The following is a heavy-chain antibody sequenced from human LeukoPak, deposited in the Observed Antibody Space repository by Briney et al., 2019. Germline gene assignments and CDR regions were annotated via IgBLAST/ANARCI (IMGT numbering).Heavy chain of an antibody. J-gene: IGHJ5*02. D-gene: IGHD6-13*01. Sequence: SETLSLTCTVSGGSISSSSYYWGWIRQPPGKGLEWIGSIYYSGSTYYNPSLKSRVTISVDTSTNQFSLKLSSVTAADTAVYYCARGQIAAAGDRNNWFDPWGQGTLVTVSS. CDR1: GGSISSSSYY. CDR2: IYYSGST. V-gene: IGHV4-39*07. CDR3: ARGQIAAAGDRNNWFDP.